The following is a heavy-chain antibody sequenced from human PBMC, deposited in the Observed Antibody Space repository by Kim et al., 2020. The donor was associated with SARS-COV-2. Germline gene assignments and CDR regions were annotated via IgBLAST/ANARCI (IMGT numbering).Heavy chain of an antibody. CDR2: IYSSGST. CDR3: AKHRSSRWNADYYYGMDV. D-gene: IGHD6-13*01. V-gene: IGHV4-39*01. J-gene: IGHJ6*02. CDR1: GGSISSSSYY. Sequence: SETLSLTCTVSGGSISSSSYYWGWIRQPPGKGLEWIGSIYSSGSTYYNPSLKSRVIIFVDTSKNQFSLKLTSLTAADTAVYYCAKHRSSRWNADYYYGMDVWGQGTTVTVSS.